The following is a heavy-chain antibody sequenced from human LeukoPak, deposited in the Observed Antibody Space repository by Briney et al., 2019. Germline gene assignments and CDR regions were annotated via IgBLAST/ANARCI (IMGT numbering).Heavy chain of an antibody. D-gene: IGHD2-2*02. CDR1: GGTFSSYA. CDR3: ARGMVVVPAAIHWFDP. CDR2: IIPILGIA. Sequence: ASVKVSCKASGGTFSSYAISWVRQAPGQGLEWMGRIIPILGIANYAQKFQGRVTITAGKSTSTAYMELSSLRSEDTAVYYCARGMVVVPAAIHWFDPWGQGTLVTVSS. V-gene: IGHV1-69*04. J-gene: IGHJ5*02.